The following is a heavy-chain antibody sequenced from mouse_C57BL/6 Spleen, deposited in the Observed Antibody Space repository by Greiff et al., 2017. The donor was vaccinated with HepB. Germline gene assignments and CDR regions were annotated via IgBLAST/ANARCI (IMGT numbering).Heavy chain of an antibody. CDR3: ARGTTVAAY. CDR2: INPYNGGT. CDR1: GYTFTSYG. J-gene: IGHJ3*01. D-gene: IGHD1-1*01. V-gene: IGHV1-19*01. Sequence: VQLQQSGAELARPGASVKLSCKASGYTFTSYGISWVKQSHGKSLEWIGVINPYNGGTSYNQKFKGKATLTVDKSSSTAYMELNSLTSEDSAVYYCARGTTVAAYWGQGTLVTVSA.